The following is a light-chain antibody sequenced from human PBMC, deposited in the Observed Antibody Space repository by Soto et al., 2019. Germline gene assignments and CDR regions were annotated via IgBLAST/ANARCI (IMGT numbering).Light chain of an antibody. CDR2: SNN. CDR1: SSNIGSNT. J-gene: IGLJ1*01. Sequence: QSVLTQPPSASGTPGQRVTISCSGSSSNIGSNTVSWYQQLPGTAPKLLIYSNNQRPSGVPDRFSGSKSGTSASLAISGPQSEDEADYYCAAWDDSLNGYVFGAGTKLTVL. V-gene: IGLV1-44*01. CDR3: AAWDDSLNGYV.